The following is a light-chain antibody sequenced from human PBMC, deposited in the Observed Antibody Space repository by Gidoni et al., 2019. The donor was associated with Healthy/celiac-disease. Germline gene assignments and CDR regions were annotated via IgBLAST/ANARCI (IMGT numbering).Light chain of an antibody. J-gene: IGKJ2*01. CDR1: QSISSY. CDR3: QQSYSTPQYT. CDR2: AAS. V-gene: IGKV1-39*01. Sequence: DIQMTQSPSSLSASVGDRVTITCRASQSISSYLNWYQQKPGKAPKLLSYAASSLQSGVPSRCSGSGSGTDFTLTSSSLQPEDFATYYCQQSYSTPQYTFGQGTKLEIK.